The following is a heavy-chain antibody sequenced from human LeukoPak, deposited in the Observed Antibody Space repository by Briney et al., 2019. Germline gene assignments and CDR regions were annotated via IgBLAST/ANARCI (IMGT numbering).Heavy chain of an antibody. CDR1: GFNFSTYE. V-gene: IGHV3-21*01. J-gene: IGHJ4*02. CDR2: ISSSSSYI. Sequence: GGSLRLSCAASGFNFSTYEMNWVRQAPAKGLEWVSSISSSSSYIYYADSVKGRFTISRDNAKNSLYLQMNSLRAEDTAVYYCARYLSRKFDYWGQGTLVTVSS. CDR3: ARYLSRKFDY.